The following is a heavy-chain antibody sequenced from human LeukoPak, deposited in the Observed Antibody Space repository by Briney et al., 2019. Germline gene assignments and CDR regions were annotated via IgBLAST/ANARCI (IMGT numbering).Heavy chain of an antibody. CDR3: ARGGSYSSNAFDI. J-gene: IGHJ3*02. CDR1: GLTFDDHA. CDR2: ISWNSGTI. D-gene: IGHD1-26*01. Sequence: TGGSLRLSCAASGLTFDDHAMHWVRQAPGQGLQWVSGISWNSGTIAYADSVKGRFTISRDNAKNSLNLQMNSLRPEDTAVYYCARGGSYSSNAFDIWGQRTMVTVSA. V-gene: IGHV3-9*01.